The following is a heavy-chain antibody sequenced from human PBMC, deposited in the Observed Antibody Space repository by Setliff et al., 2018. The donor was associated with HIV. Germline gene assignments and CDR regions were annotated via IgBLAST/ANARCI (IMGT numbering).Heavy chain of an antibody. CDR1: GGSFSGYY. CDR3: ARGVGGDEVVPDYFDY. Sequence: SETLSLTCAVYGGSFSGYYWSWIRQPPGKGLEWIGEINHSGSTNYNPSLKSRVTMSVDPSKNQFSLKVTSVTAADTAVYYCARGVGGDEVVPDYFDYWGQGTLVTV. CDR2: INHSGST. V-gene: IGHV4-34*01. D-gene: IGHD3-16*01. J-gene: IGHJ4*02.